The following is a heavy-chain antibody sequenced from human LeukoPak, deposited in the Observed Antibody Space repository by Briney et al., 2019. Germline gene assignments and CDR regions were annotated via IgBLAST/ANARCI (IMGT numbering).Heavy chain of an antibody. D-gene: IGHD3-10*01. Sequence: ASETLSLTCTVSGGSISSYYWSWIRQPPGKGLEWIGYIYYSGSTNYNPSLKSRVTISVDTSKNQFSLKLSSVTTADTAVYYCARRRFGDFDYWGQGTLVTVSS. CDR3: ARRRFGDFDY. CDR2: IYYSGST. V-gene: IGHV4-59*01. CDR1: GGSISSYY. J-gene: IGHJ4*02.